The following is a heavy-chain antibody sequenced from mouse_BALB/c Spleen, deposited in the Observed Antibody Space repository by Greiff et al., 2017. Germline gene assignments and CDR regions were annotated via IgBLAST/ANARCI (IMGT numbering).Heavy chain of an antibody. J-gene: IGHJ3*01. CDR2: IWAGGST. CDR3: ARGGYRYDEGWFAY. CDR1: GFSLTSYG. D-gene: IGHD2-14*01. Sequence: VMLVESGPGLVAPSQSLSITCTVSGFSLTSYGVHWVRQPPGKGLEWLGVIWAGGSTNYNSALMSRLSISKDNSKSQVFLKMNSLQTDDTAMYYCARGGYRYDEGWFAYWGQGTLVTVSA. V-gene: IGHV2-9*02.